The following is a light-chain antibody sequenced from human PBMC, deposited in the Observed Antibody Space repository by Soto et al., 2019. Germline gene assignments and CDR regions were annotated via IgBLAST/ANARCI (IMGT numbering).Light chain of an antibody. V-gene: IGKV3-15*01. CDR1: QSVSSK. Sequence: EIVMTQSPATLSVSPGEGATLSCRASQSVSSKLAWYQQKPGQAPRLLIYRASTRATGVPARFSGSGSGTEFTLTISSLQPDDFATYYCQHYNSYSEAFGQGTKVDIK. J-gene: IGKJ1*01. CDR3: QHYNSYSEA. CDR2: RAS.